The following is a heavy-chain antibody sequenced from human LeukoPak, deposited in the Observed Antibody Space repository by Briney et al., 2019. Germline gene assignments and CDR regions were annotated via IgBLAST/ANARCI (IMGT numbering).Heavy chain of an antibody. CDR3: ARVPTVTNWFDP. Sequence: ASVKVSCKASGYTFTSYAMHWVRQAPGQRLEWMGWINAGNGNTKYSQKFQGRVTITRDTSASTAYMELSSLRSEVTAVYYCARVPTVTNWFDPWGQGTLVTVSS. D-gene: IGHD4-17*01. J-gene: IGHJ5*02. V-gene: IGHV1-3*01. CDR2: INAGNGNT. CDR1: GYTFTSYA.